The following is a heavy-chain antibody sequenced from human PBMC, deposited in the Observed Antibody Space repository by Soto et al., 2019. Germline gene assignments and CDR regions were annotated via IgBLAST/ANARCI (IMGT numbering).Heavy chain of an antibody. CDR3: ATAEQLLPFDY. CDR1: GGSISSYY. CDR2: IYYSGST. Sequence: QVQLQESGPGLVKPSETLSLTCTGSGGSISSYYWSWIRQPPGKGLEWIGYIYYSGSTNYNPSLKSRVTISVDTSKNQFSLKLSSVTAADTAVYYCATAEQLLPFDYWGQGTLVTVSS. J-gene: IGHJ4*02. D-gene: IGHD6-6*01. V-gene: IGHV4-59*08.